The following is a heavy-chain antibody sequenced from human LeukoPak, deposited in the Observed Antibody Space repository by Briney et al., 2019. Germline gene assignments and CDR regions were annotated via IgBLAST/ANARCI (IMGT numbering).Heavy chain of an antibody. CDR3: ARQPGSGLFILP. J-gene: IGHJ4*02. CDR2: IYYSGNT. V-gene: IGHV4-39*01. CDR1: GFTFSNYA. D-gene: IGHD3/OR15-3a*01. Sequence: PGGSLRLSCAASGFTFSNYAMSWVRQPPGKGLEWIGSIYYSGNTYYNASLKSQVSISIDTSKNQFSLNLTSVTAADTAVYYFARQPGSGLFILPGGQGTLGTVSS.